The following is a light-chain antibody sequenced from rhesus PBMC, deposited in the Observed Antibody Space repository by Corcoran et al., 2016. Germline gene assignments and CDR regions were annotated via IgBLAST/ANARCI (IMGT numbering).Light chain of an antibody. CDR3: QQYNSSPWT. CDR1: QGISSW. V-gene: IGKV1-21*01. CDR2: KAA. J-gene: IGKJ1*01. Sequence: DIQMTQSPSSLSASVGDKVTITCRASQGISSWLAWYQQKPGKAPKLLIYKAARLQSGVPSMFSGSGSVTDFTLTINSLQSEDFVSYYCQQYNSSPWTFGQGTKVEIK.